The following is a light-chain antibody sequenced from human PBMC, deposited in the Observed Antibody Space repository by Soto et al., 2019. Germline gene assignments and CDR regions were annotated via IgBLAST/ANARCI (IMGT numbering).Light chain of an antibody. CDR1: HSVSSN. V-gene: IGKV3-15*01. CDR2: AAS. Sequence: EIVMTQSPATLSVSPGERATLSCRASHSVSSNLAWYQQKPGQAPRLLIYAASTRATGIPARFSGSGSGTEFTLTIGNLQSEDFAVYYCQQYEDWPPITFGPGTKVDIK. J-gene: IGKJ3*01. CDR3: QQYEDWPPIT.